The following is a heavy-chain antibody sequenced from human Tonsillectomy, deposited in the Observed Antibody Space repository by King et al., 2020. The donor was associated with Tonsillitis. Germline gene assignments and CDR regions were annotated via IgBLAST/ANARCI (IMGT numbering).Heavy chain of an antibody. J-gene: IGHJ5*02. Sequence: HVQLQESGPGLVRPSETLSLTCTVSGASVSSYYWSWIRQPPGKGLEWIGNIYYSGGTNYNPSLKRRVTISVDTSKTQFSLRLTSVTTADTAVYYCARDLYGSGAIGWCDPWGQGTLVSVSS. CDR2: IYYSGGT. CDR3: ARDLYGSGAIGWCDP. CDR1: GASVSSYY. D-gene: IGHD3-10*01. V-gene: IGHV4-59*02.